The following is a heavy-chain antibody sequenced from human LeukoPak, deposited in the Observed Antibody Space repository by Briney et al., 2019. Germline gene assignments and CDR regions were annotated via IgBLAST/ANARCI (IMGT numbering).Heavy chain of an antibody. V-gene: IGHV4-39*01. J-gene: IGHJ4*02. Sequence: PSETLSLTCTVSSGSIKSSYYWGWIRQPPGKGLEWIGGIYYSGSTYYTPSLKSRVTISVDTSKDQFSLNLSSVTASDTAVYYCAKSGYSTGWYTFSLVYWGQGTLVTVSS. CDR3: AKSGYSTGWYTFSLVY. D-gene: IGHD6-19*01. CDR1: SGSIKSSYY. CDR2: IYYSGST.